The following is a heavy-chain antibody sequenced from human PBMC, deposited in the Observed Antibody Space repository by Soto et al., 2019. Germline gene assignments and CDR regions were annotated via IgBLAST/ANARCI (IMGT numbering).Heavy chain of an antibody. CDR2: IYYSGST. CDR3: ARAAGVLRSGWYADY. J-gene: IGHJ4*02. D-gene: IGHD6-19*01. CDR1: GGSVSSGSYY. V-gene: IGHV4-61*01. Sequence: SETLSLSCTVSGGSVSSGSYYWSWIRQPPGKGLEWIGCIYYSGSTNYNPSLKSRVTISVDTSKNQFSLELSSVTAADTAVYYCARAAGVLRSGWYADYWGQGTLFTVSS.